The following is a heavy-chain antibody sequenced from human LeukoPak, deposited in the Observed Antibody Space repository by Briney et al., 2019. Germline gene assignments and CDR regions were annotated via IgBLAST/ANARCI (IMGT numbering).Heavy chain of an antibody. Sequence: ASVKVSCKVSGYSLTELSMHWVRQAPGKGLEWMGGFDPEDGETVYAQKFQGRVTMTEDTFTDTAYMELSSLISEDTAVYYCARGDYGSVNYYWGQGTLVTVSS. V-gene: IGHV1-24*01. CDR1: GYSLTELS. J-gene: IGHJ4*02. CDR3: ARGDYGSVNYY. CDR2: FDPEDGET. D-gene: IGHD3-10*01.